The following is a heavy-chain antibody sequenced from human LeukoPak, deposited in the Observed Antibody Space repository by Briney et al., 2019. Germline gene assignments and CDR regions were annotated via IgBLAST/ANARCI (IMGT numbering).Heavy chain of an antibody. CDR2: IKLDESEK. J-gene: IGHJ4*02. D-gene: IGHD1-1*01. CDR3: ARDKIEGPTKLDY. V-gene: IGHV3-7*01. Sequence: GGSLRLSCAASGFTFSSYWMSWVRQAPGKGLEWVANIKLDESEKYYVDSVKGRFTISRDNAKNSLYLQMNSLRAEDTAVYYCARDKIEGPTKLDYWGQGILVTVSS. CDR1: GFTFSSYW.